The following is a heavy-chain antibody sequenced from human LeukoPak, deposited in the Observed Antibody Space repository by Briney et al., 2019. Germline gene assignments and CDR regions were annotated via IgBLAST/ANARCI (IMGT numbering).Heavy chain of an antibody. V-gene: IGHV3-48*02. CDR2: ISPSSSTI. Sequence: GGSLRLSCAASGFTFSSYTMNWVRQAPGKGLEWISYISPSSSTIYYADSVKGRFTISRDNAKNSLYLQMNTLRDEDTAVYYCARDGGYCSTSTCYDGVWFDTWGQGTLVTVSS. CDR3: ARDGGYCSTSTCYDGVWFDT. D-gene: IGHD2-2*01. J-gene: IGHJ5*02. CDR1: GFTFSSYT.